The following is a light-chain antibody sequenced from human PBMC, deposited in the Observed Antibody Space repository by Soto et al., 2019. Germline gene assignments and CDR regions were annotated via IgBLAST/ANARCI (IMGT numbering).Light chain of an antibody. J-gene: IGLJ3*02. CDR3: CSYVGSKSLV. Sequence: QSALTQPPSASGSLGQSVTISCTGTSSDIGDYNYVSWYQQHAGKAPKLMIYEVSQRPSGVPDRFSGSKSGNTASLTVSGLQAEDEADYYCCSYVGSKSLVFGRGTKVTV. CDR2: EVS. V-gene: IGLV2-8*01. CDR1: SSDIGDYNY.